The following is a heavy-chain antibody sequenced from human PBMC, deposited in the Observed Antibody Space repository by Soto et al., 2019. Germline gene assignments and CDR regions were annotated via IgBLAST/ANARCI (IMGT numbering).Heavy chain of an antibody. CDR3: AKDFAPQYCSGGSCYFDPLDY. CDR2: ISGSAGST. D-gene: IGHD2-15*01. V-gene: IGHV3-23*01. CDR1: GFTFSKYA. Sequence: GGSLRLSCAASGFTFSKYAMSWVRQAPGKGLDWVSSISGSAGSTYYADSVKGRFTISRDNSKNTLYLQMNSLRAEDTAVYHCAKDFAPQYCSGGSCYFDPLDYWGQGTLVTVSS. J-gene: IGHJ4*02.